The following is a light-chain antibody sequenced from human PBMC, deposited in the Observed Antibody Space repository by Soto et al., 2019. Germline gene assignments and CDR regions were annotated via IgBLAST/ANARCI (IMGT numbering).Light chain of an antibody. CDR1: QSVSSSF. V-gene: IGKV3-20*01. CDR2: GAS. J-gene: IGKJ5*01. Sequence: EIVLTQSPGTLSLSPGERATLSCRASQSVSSSFLAWYQQKPGQAPRLLIYGASTRATDIPDRFSGSGSGTDVTLTISRLEPEDFVVYYCQQYGSSTPVTFGQGTRLEIK. CDR3: QQYGSSTPVT.